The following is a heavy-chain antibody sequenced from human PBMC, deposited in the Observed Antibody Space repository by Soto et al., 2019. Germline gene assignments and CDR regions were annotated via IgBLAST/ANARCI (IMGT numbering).Heavy chain of an antibody. CDR2: IIPIFGTA. V-gene: IGHV1-69*13. CDR1: GGTFSSYA. CDR3: AREGREGYYYYYGMDV. Sequence: ASVKVSCKASGGTFSSYAISWVRQAPGQGLEWMGGIIPIFGTANYAQKFQGRVTITADESTSTAYMELGSLRSEDTAVYYCAREGREGYYYYYGMDVWGQGTTVTVSS. J-gene: IGHJ6*02.